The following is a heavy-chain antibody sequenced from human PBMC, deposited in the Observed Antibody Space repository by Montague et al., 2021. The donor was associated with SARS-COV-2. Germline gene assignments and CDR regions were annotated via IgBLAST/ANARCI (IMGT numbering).Heavy chain of an antibody. V-gene: IGHV5-10-1*01. CDR3: ARSQHCGSDCYFAY. Sequence: QSGAEVKTSGESLRISCRGSGYDFTRYWISWVRQTPGKGLEWMGRINPADSQTNYSPSFQGQVTISVDKSITTAYLQWSSLKPSDTAIYYCARSQHCGSDCYFAYWGQGSLVTVSS. CDR2: INPADSQT. CDR1: GYDFTRYW. J-gene: IGHJ4*02. D-gene: IGHD2-21*02.